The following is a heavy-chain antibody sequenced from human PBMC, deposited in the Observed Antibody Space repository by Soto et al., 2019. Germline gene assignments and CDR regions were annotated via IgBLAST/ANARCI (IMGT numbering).Heavy chain of an antibody. D-gene: IGHD4-17*01. V-gene: IGHV4-38-2*02. CDR3: ARDGTTVTDNNPNQYYYYYYGMDV. CDR2: IYHSGST. CDR1: GYSITSGYY. Sequence: SETLSLTCAVSGYSITSGYYWGWIRQPPGKGLECIWSIYHSGSTYYNPSLKSRVTISVDTSKDQFSLKLSYVTAADTAVYYCARDGTTVTDNNPNQYYYYYYGMDVWGQGTTVTVSS. J-gene: IGHJ6*02.